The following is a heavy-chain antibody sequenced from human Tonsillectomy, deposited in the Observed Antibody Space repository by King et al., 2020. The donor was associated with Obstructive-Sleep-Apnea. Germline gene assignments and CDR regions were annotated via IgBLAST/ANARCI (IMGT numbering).Heavy chain of an antibody. Sequence: QLQESGPGLVKPSETLSLTCTVSGGSISSYYWSWIRQSPGKGLACIGYINYIGSTNYNPSLKSRVTISVDTSKNQFSLKLSSVTAADTAVYYCARLRSGYGDFDSWGQGTLVTVSS. CDR1: GGSISSYY. CDR3: ARLRSGYGDFDS. D-gene: IGHD5-12*01. J-gene: IGHJ4*02. V-gene: IGHV4-59*08. CDR2: INYIGST.